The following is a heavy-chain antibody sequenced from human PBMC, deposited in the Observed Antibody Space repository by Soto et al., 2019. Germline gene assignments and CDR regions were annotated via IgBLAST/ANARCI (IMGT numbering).Heavy chain of an antibody. D-gene: IGHD5-12*01. J-gene: IGHJ4*02. CDR3: ARTSGYAFDY. V-gene: IGHV3-64*01. CDR2: ISSNGGST. CDR1: GFTFRSYA. Sequence: PGGSLRLSCAASGFTFRSYALPWVRQAPGKGLEYVSVISSNGGSTYYANSVKGRFTISRDNSKNTLYLQMGSLRAEDMAVYYCARTSGYAFDYWGQGTLVTVSS.